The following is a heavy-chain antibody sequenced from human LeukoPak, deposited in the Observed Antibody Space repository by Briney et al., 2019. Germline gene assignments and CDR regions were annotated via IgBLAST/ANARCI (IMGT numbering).Heavy chain of an antibody. D-gene: IGHD5-18*01. J-gene: IGHJ4*02. V-gene: IGHV3-23*01. CDR1: GFTFSSYA. Sequence: GGSLRLSCAASGFTFSSYAMSWVRQAPGEGLEWVSAISGSGGSTYYAGSVKGRFTISRDNSKNTLYLQMNSLRAEDTAVYYCAKDFDSYGYWYYFDYWGQGTLVTVSS. CDR2: ISGSGGST. CDR3: AKDFDSYGYWYYFDY.